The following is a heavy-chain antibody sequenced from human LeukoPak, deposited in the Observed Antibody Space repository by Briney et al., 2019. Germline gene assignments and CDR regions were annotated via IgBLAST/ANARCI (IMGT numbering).Heavy chain of an antibody. CDR1: GFTFSSYG. J-gene: IGHJ4*02. Sequence: GGSLRLSCAASGFTFSSYGMHRVRQAPGKGLEWVAFIRYDGSNKYYADSVKGRFTISRDNSKNTLYLQMNSLRAEDTAVYYCANTGYSSGWRHFDYWGQGTLVTVSS. CDR2: IRYDGSNK. D-gene: IGHD6-19*01. V-gene: IGHV3-30*02. CDR3: ANTGYSSGWRHFDY.